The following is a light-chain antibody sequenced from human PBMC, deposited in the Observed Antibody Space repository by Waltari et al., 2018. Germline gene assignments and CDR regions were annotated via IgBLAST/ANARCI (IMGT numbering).Light chain of an antibody. CDR2: GND. CDR3: GTWDNTLSAV. CDR1: ASNIGNSY. Sequence: QSVLTQPPSVSAAPGQKVTISCSGRASNIGNSYVSWYQQFPGAAPKVLIYGNDKRTTGIPDRFSGSKSGTSATLDITGLQTGDEADYYCGTWDNTLSAVFGGGTKVTVL. V-gene: IGLV1-51*02. J-gene: IGLJ2*01.